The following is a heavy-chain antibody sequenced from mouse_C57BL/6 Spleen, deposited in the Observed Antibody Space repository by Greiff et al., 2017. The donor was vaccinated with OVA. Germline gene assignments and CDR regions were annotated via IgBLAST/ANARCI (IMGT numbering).Heavy chain of an antibody. J-gene: IGHJ4*01. CDR1: GFSLTSYA. D-gene: IGHD2-3*01. CDR2: IWTGGGT. Sequence: VQLVESGPGLVAPSQSLSITCTVSGFSLTSYAISWVRQPPGKGLEWLGVIWTGGGTNYNSALKSRLSISKDNSKSQVFLKMNSLQTDDTARYYCARSEDGYYYYAMDYWGQGTSVTVSS. V-gene: IGHV2-9-1*01. CDR3: ARSEDGYYYYAMDY.